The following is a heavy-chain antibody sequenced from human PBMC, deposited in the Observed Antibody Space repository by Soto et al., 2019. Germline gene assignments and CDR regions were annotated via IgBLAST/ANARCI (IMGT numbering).Heavy chain of an antibody. Sequence: SQSLSLTCDISGDSVSTNTATWNWIRQSPSRCLEWLGRTYYMSRWFNDYAVSVQGRITISPDTSNNQFSLQLISVTPDDAAVYYCVRLIGNSWLDSWGQGTQVTFSS. CDR3: VRLIGNSWLDS. J-gene: IGHJ5*01. V-gene: IGHV6-1*01. CDR1: GDSVSTNTAT. CDR2: TYYMSRWFN.